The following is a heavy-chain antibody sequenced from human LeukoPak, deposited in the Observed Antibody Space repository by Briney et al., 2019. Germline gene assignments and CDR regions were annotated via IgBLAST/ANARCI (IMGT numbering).Heavy chain of an antibody. CDR2: ISAYNVNT. D-gene: IGHD3-10*01. J-gene: IGHJ5*02. CDR3: ARDLAPYGSGTHNWFDP. Sequence: ASVTVSCKASRYTFTRYGISWVRQAPGQGLEWMGWISAYNVNTNYAQKLQGRVTMTTDTSTSTAYMELRSLRSDDTAVYYCARDLAPYGSGTHNWFDPWGQGTLVTVSS. V-gene: IGHV1-18*01. CDR1: RYTFTRYG.